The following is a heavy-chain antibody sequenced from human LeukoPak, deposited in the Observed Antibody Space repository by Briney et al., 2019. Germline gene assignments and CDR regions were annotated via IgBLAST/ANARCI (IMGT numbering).Heavy chain of an antibody. CDR3: ARHPYYYGSGSYGPFDY. CDR1: GGSISSSSYY. V-gene: IGHV4-39*01. Sequence: SETLSLTCTVSGGSISSSSYYWGWIRQPPGTGLECIGSIDYSGSGSTYYNPSLKSRVTISVDMSKNQFSLNLSSVTAADTAVDYCARHPYYYGSGSYGPFDYWGQGTLVTVSS. D-gene: IGHD3-10*01. CDR2: IDYSGSGST. J-gene: IGHJ4*02.